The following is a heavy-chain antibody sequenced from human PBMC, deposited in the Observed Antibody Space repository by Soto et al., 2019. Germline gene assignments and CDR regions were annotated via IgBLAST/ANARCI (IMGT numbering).Heavy chain of an antibody. D-gene: IGHD5-12*01. CDR1: GFTFSSYS. CDR2: ISSSSGPI. J-gene: IGHJ4*02. Sequence: EVQLGEFGGGFVQPGGSLRLSCAASGFTFSSYSMNWVRQAPGKGLEWVSYISSSSGPIYYAESVKGRFTISRDNAKNSLYLQMNSLRAEDTAVYYCARGLLGGVASIRGEYWGQGTLVTVSS. V-gene: IGHV3-48*01. CDR3: ARGLLGGVASIRGEY.